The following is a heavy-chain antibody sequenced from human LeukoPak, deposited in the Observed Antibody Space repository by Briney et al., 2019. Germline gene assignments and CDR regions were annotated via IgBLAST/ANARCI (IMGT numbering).Heavy chain of an antibody. CDR2: INPSGGST. D-gene: IGHD4-23*01. J-gene: IGHJ4*02. CDR3: ARVSERYGGINFDY. Sequence: ASVKVSCKASGYTFTNYHIHWVRQAPGQGLEWIGIINPSGGSTSYAQRFQGRVSMTRDTSTNTVYMELSSLRSEDTAVYHCARVSERYGGINFDYWGQGTLVTVSS. CDR1: GYTFTNYH. V-gene: IGHV1-46*01.